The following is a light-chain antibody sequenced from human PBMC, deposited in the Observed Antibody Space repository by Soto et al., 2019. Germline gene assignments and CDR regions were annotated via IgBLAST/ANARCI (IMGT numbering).Light chain of an antibody. CDR1: SSDVGGYDL. J-gene: IGLJ1*01. CDR2: EVT. CDR3: CSYAGSTAYI. Sequence: QSALTQPACVSVSPGESIIISCSGSSSDVGGYDLVSWYQQHPVKAPKVIIFEVTNRPSGVSTRFSGSKSGNTASLTISGLQAEDEADYSCCSYAGSTAYIFGSGTKVTVL. V-gene: IGLV2-23*02.